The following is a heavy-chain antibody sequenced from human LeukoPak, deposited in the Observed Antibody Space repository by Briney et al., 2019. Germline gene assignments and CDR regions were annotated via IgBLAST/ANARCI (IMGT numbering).Heavy chain of an antibody. V-gene: IGHV4-38-2*02. J-gene: IGHJ5*02. CDR2: IYHSGST. Sequence: SETLSLTCTVSGYSISSGYYWGWIRQPPGKGLEWIGSIYHSGSTYYNPSLKSRVTISVDTSKNQFSLNLSSVTAADTAVYYCARGDITMVRGVRDNWFDPWGQGTLVTVSS. D-gene: IGHD3-10*01. CDR1: GYSISSGYY. CDR3: ARGDITMVRGVRDNWFDP.